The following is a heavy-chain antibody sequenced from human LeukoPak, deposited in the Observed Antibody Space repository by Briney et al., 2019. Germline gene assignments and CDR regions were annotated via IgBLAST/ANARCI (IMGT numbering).Heavy chain of an antibody. CDR1: GFTFRNCA. V-gene: IGHV3-30*02. CDR2: IRSDGS. J-gene: IGHJ4*02. CDR3: AKADED. Sequence: GGSLRLSCAASGFTFRNCAMSWVRQAPGKGLEWVAFIRSDGSYADSVKGRFTISRDNSKNTLYLQMNSLRPEDTAVYYCAKADEDWGQGTLVTVSS.